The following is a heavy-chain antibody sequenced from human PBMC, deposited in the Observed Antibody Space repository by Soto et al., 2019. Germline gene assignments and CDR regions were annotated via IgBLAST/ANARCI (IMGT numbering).Heavy chain of an antibody. CDR1: GGSISSSHYF. Sequence: QLQLQESGPGLVKPSETLSLTCTVSGGSISSSHYFWGWIRQPPGKGLEWIGSIYYAGSTHYNPSLRTRVTIPVDTSKNQFSLKLSSVTAADTAVYYCARHGATHWDFDYWGQGTLVTVSS. CDR3: ARHGATHWDFDY. V-gene: IGHV4-39*01. CDR2: IYYAGST. J-gene: IGHJ4*02. D-gene: IGHD5-12*01.